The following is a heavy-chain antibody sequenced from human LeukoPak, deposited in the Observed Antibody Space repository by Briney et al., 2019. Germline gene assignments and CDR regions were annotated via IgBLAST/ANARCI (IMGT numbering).Heavy chain of an antibody. D-gene: IGHD6-13*01. V-gene: IGHV4-34*01. CDR2: ISYSGSS. CDR1: GGSFSGYY. Sequence: KPSETLSLTCAVYGGSFSGYYWRWIRQSPGKGLDWIGSISYSGSSFCKPSLKSRVTIAVDTSKNQFSLRLSSVTAADTAFYYCARDRGVSGFDYWGQGTLVTVSS. CDR3: ARDRGVSGFDY. J-gene: IGHJ4*02.